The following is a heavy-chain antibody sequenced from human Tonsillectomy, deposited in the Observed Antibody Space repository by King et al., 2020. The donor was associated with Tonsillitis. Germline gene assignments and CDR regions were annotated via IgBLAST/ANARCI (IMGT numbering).Heavy chain of an antibody. CDR1: GFTLSSYT. J-gene: IGHJ4*02. V-gene: IGHV3-30-3*01. Sequence: VQLVESGGGVVQPGWSLRLSCAASGFTLSSYTLHWVRQAPGKGLEWVAVISYDGSNKYYADSVKGRFNISRDNSKNTVYLQVNSLREEDTAVYYCARGPFRDGYNLAYWGQGTLVTVSS. D-gene: IGHD5-24*01. CDR3: ARGPFRDGYNLAY. CDR2: ISYDGSNK.